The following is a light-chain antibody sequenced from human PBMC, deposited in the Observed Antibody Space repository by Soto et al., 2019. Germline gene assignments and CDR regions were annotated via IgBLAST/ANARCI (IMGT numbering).Light chain of an antibody. J-gene: IGKJ2*01. CDR3: QQPYSTPYT. CDR2: AAS. V-gene: IGKV1-39*01. CDR1: QRISYY. Sequence: DIQMTQSPSSLSTSVGDRVTITCRASQRISYYLNWYQQKPGKAPKLLIYAASSLQSGVPSRFSGSGSGTDFTLTISTLEAEDSATYYCQQPYSTPYTFGQGTKLEIK.